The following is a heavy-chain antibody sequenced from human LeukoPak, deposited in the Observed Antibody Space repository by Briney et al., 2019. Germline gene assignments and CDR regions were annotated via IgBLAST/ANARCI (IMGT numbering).Heavy chain of an antibody. D-gene: IGHD1-26*01. Sequence: SETLSLTCTVSGGSISSSSYYWGWIRQPPGKGLEWIGSIYYSGSTYYNPSLKSRVTISVDTSKNQFSLKLSSVTAADTAVYYCARGPEATQPFDYWGQGTLVTVSS. CDR3: ARGPEATQPFDY. V-gene: IGHV4-39*07. CDR2: IYYSGST. J-gene: IGHJ4*02. CDR1: GGSISSSSYY.